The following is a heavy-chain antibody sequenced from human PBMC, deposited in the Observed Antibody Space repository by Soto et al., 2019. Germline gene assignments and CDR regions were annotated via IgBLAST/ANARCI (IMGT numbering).Heavy chain of an antibody. CDR2: ISGSGGST. Sequence: EVQLLESGGGLVQPGGSLRLSCAASGFTFSSYAMSWVRQAPGQGLEWVSAISGSGGSTYYADSVKGRFTISGDNSKNTLYLQMNRLRAEDTAVYYCANGTLAEYCSGRSCSVWGQGTTVTVSS. V-gene: IGHV3-23*01. CDR3: ANGTLAEYCSGRSCSV. CDR1: GFTFSSYA. D-gene: IGHD2-15*01. J-gene: IGHJ6*02.